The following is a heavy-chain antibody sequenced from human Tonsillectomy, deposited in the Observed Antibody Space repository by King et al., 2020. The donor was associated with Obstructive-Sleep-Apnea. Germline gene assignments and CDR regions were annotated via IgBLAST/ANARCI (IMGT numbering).Heavy chain of an antibody. CDR2: ISSSSSTI. J-gene: IGHJ5*02. D-gene: IGHD2-2*01. V-gene: IGHV3-48*04. CDR1: GFTFSSYS. Sequence: QLVQSGGGLVQPGGSLRLSCAASGFTFSSYSMNWVRQAPGKGLEWVSYISSSSSTIYYADSVKGRFTISRDNAKNSLYLQMNSLRAEDTAVYYCAREGGVPAAIGARTASWFDPWGQGTLVTVSS. CDR3: AREGGVPAAIGARTASWFDP.